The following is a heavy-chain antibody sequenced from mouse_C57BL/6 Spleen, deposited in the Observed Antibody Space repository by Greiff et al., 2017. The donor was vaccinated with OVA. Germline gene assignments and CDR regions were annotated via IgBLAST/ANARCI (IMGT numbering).Heavy chain of an antibody. CDR3: ARRAVYDYGDWYFDV. CDR1: GFSLSTSGMG. CDR2: IYWDDDK. Sequence: QVTLKESGPGILQSSQTLSLTCSFSGFSLSTSGMGVSWIRQPSGKGLEWLAHIYWDDDKRYNPSLKSRLTISKDTSRNQVFLKITSVDTADTATYYCARRAVYDYGDWYFDVWGTGTTVTVSS. V-gene: IGHV8-12*01. J-gene: IGHJ1*03. D-gene: IGHD2-4*01.